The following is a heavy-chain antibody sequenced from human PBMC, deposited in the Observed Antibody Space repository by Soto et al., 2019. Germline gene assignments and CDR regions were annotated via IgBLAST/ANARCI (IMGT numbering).Heavy chain of an antibody. D-gene: IGHD5-18*01. CDR3: ARLVDTAIPYYFDY. V-gene: IGHV4-59*01. CDR2: IYYSGST. J-gene: IGHJ4*02. CDR1: GGSISSYY. Sequence: SETLSLTCTVPGGSISSYYWSWIRQPPGKGLEWIGYIYYSGSTNYNPSLKSRVTISVDTSKNQFSLKLSSVTAADTAVYYCARLVDTAIPYYFDYWGQGTLVTVSS.